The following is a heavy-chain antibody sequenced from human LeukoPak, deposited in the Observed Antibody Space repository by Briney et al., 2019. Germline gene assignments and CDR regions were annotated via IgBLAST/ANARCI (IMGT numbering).Heavy chain of an antibody. D-gene: IGHD6-6*01. CDR3: ARQRKSIAARGDYYYMDV. J-gene: IGHJ6*03. Sequence: PGESLKISCKGSGYSFTSYWIGWVRQMPGKGLEWMGIIYPGDSDTRYSPSFQGQVTISADKSISTAYLQWSSLKASDTAMYYCARQRKSIAARGDYYYMDVWGKGTTVTVSS. CDR2: IYPGDSDT. CDR1: GYSFTSYW. V-gene: IGHV5-51*01.